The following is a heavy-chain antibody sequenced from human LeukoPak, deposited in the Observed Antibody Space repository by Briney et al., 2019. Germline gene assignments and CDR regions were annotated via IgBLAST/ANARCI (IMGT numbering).Heavy chain of an antibody. CDR2: IWYDGSNK. Sequence: PGGSLRLSCAASGFTFSSYGMHWVRQAPGKGLEWVAVIWYDGSNKYYADSVKGRFTISRDNSKNTLYLQMNSLRAEDTAVYYCAQGGIQLWKFDYWGQGTLVTVSS. J-gene: IGHJ4*02. CDR1: GFTFSSYG. V-gene: IGHV3-33*06. D-gene: IGHD5-18*01. CDR3: AQGGIQLWKFDY.